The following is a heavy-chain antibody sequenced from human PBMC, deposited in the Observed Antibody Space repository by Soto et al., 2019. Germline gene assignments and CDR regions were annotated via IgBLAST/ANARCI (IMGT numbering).Heavy chain of an antibody. CDR2: IYYTGRT. Sequence: QVQLQESGPGLVKPSQTLSLTCTVSGGSLKSGGYYWSWIRQHPGRGLEWIGYIYYTGRTYYNPSLESRVTFSVDTSKNQFSLKLSSVTAADTAVYYCASDVTSNHNCFALWGHGTLVTVSS. J-gene: IGHJ5*02. CDR3: ASDVTSNHNCFAL. CDR1: GGSLKSGGYY. D-gene: IGHD2-2*01. V-gene: IGHV4-31*02.